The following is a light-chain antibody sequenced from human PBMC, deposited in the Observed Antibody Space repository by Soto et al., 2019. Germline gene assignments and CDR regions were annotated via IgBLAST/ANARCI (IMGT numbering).Light chain of an antibody. V-gene: IGKV1-5*01. CDR1: QSISSW. Sequence: LPSTQAPSTLSASLGDRFTITWLASQSISSWLAWYRQKPGKAPKLLIYDASSLESGVPSRFSGSGSGTEFTLTISSLQPDDFATYYCQQYNSYSGTFGQGTKVDI. J-gene: IGKJ1*01. CDR3: QQYNSYSGT. CDR2: DAS.